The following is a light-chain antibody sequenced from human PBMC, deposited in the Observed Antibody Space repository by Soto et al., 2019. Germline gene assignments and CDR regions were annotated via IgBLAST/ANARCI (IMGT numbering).Light chain of an antibody. J-gene: IGLJ2*01. Sequence: SYELTQPPSVSVAPGQTARITCWGNNIGSKSVHWYQQKPGQAPVLVVYDDSDRPSGIPERFSGSNSGNTATLTISRVEAGDEADYYCQVWASSSDHVVFGGGTKLTV. CDR1: NIGSKS. CDR3: QVWASSSDHVV. V-gene: IGLV3-21*02. CDR2: DDS.